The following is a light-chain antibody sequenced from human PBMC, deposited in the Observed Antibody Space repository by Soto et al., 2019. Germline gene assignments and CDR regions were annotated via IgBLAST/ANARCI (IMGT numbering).Light chain of an antibody. V-gene: IGLV2-8*01. CDR3: SAYAGRNNVV. J-gene: IGLJ2*01. CDR1: SSDVGGYNY. Sequence: QSALTQPPSASGSPGQSVTISCTGTSSDVGGYNYVSWYQQHQGKAPKLMIYEVSKRPSGVPARFSGSKSGNTASLTVSGLQAEDEADYYCSAYAGRNNVVFGGGTKLTVL. CDR2: EVS.